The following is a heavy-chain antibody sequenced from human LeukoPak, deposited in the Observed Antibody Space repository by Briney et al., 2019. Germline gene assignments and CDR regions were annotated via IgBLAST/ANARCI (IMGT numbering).Heavy chain of an antibody. CDR3: VRTADGSGSYSDY. CDR2: IYYSGST. CDR1: GGSISSGGYY. D-gene: IGHD3-10*01. J-gene: IGHJ4*02. V-gene: IGHV4-31*03. Sequence: SETLSLTCTVSGGSISSGGYYWSWIRQHPGKGLEWIGYIYYSGSTYYNPSLKSRVTISVDTSKNQFSLKLSSVTAADTAVYYCVRTADGSGSYSDYWGQGTLVTVSS.